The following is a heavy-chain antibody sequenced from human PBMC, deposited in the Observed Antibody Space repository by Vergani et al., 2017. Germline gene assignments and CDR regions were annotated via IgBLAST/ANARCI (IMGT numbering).Heavy chain of an antibody. CDR3: AKIWSSEELEPRTGAQFDY. CDR2: ISTDGSNK. J-gene: IGHJ4*02. CDR1: GFTFSSYG. D-gene: IGHD1-1*01. Sequence: QVQLVESGGGVVQPGRSLRLSCAASGFTFSSYGMHWVRQAPGKGLEWVAVISTDGSNKYDADSVKGRFTISRDNSKDTLYLQMTSLRAEDTAVYYCAKIWSSEELEPRTGAQFDYWGQGTLVTVSS. V-gene: IGHV3-30*18.